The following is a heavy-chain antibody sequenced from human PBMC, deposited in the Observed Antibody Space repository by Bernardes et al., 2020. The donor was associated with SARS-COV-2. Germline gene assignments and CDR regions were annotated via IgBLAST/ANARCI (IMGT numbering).Heavy chain of an antibody. CDR1: GYTFTGYY. D-gene: IGHD5-12*01. V-gene: IGHV1-2*02. CDR2: INPNSGGT. CDR3: ARAGYRGYGGYYYYGMDV. J-gene: IGHJ6*02. Sequence: ASVKVACKASGYTFTGYYMHWVRQAPGQGRVWMGCINPNSGGTNYAQTLQGRVTMTRDTSISTAYMKLSRLRSDETAVYYCARAGYRGYGGYYYYGMDVWGQGTTVTVAS.